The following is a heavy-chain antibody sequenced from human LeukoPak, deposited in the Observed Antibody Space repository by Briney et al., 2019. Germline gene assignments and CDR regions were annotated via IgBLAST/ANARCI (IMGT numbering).Heavy chain of an antibody. V-gene: IGHV3-21*01. CDR3: AREGLRYCSSTSCLDY. CDR2: ISSSSSYI. J-gene: IGHJ4*02. Sequence: GGSLRLSCAASGFTFSSYSMNWVRQAPGKGLEWFSSISSSSSYIYYADSVKGRFTISRDNAENSLYLQMNSLRAEDTAVYYCAREGLRYCSSTSCLDYWGQGTLVTVSS. D-gene: IGHD2-2*01. CDR1: GFTFSSYS.